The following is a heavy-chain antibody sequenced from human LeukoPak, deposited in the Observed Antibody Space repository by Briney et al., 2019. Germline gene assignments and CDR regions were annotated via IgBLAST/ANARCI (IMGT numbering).Heavy chain of an antibody. V-gene: IGHV3-21*01. CDR1: GFTFSSYT. J-gene: IGHJ4*02. CDR3: ARESPRPARSLNYFDY. Sequence: PGGSLRLSCAASGFTFSSYTLSWVRQAPGKGLEWVSSISSSRSYIYYADSVEGRFTISRDSAKTSLYLQMNSLRVEDTAVYFCARESPRPARSLNYFDYWGQGTLVTVSS. D-gene: IGHD6-6*01. CDR2: ISSSRSYI.